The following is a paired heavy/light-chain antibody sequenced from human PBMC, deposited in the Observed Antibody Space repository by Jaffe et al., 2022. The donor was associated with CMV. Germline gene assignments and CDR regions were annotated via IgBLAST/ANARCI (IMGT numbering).Heavy chain of an antibody. CDR1: GFTFSDYF. Sequence: QVQLMESGGGLVKTGGSLRLSCAASGFTFSDYFMAWIRQAPGKGLEWVSYISSGGTNRYYPDSVKGRFTISRDNAKNSLYLQMNSLRAEDTAVYFCARDFNSGSRLDSWGQGTLVTVSS. J-gene: IGHJ4*02. D-gene: IGHD1-26*01. CDR3: ARDFNSGSRLDS. V-gene: IGHV3-11*01. CDR2: ISSGGTNR.
Light chain of an antibody. CDR1: ESIDNY. CDR2: AAS. J-gene: IGKJ1*01. Sequence: DIQMTQSPSSLSASVGDRVTITCRASESIDNYLNWYQVKPGKAPKLLIYAASTLQSGVPSRFSGAGSGTDFTLTIGSLRPEDFATYYCQQVYTTLGAFGQGTKVEVK. V-gene: IGKV1-39*01. CDR3: QQVYTTLGA.